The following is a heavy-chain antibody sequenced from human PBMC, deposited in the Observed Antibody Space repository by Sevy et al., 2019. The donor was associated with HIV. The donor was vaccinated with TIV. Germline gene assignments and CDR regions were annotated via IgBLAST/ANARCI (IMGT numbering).Heavy chain of an antibody. D-gene: IGHD1-26*01. J-gene: IGHJ4*02. CDR1: ECTFSNYA. CDR3: ARDLLDHPTLTYPMRYIPYYDCLDV. CDR2: IIPLFGAT. Sequence: ASVKVSCKAPECTFSNYAISWVRQAPGQGLEWMGGIIPLFGATNYAQKLQGRVTITEEESTSTAYMELSRLRSEDTAVYYCARDLLDHPTLTYPMRYIPYYDCLDVWGQGTLVTVSS. V-gene: IGHV1-69*13.